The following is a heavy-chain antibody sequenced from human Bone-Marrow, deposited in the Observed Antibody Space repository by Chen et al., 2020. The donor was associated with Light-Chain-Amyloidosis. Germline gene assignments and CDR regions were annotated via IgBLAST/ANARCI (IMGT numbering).Heavy chain of an antibody. CDR2: IYSGGST. CDR3: ARPDTAMVTGYYYYGMDV. D-gene: IGHD5-18*01. V-gene: IGHV3-53*01. Sequence: EVQLVESGGGFIQPGGSLRLSCAASGFTVSSTYMSWVRQAPGKGLEWVSVIYSGGSTYYADSVKGRFTISRDNSKNTLYLQMNSLRAEDTAVYYCARPDTAMVTGYYYYGMDVWGQGTTVTVSS. J-gene: IGHJ6*02. CDR1: GFTVSSTY.